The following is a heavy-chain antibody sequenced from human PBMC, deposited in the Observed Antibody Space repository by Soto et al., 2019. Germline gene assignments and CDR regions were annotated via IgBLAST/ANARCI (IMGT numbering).Heavy chain of an antibody. CDR1: GFTFRNYA. CDR2: ISYDGSNK. D-gene: IGHD3-22*01. Sequence: GGVLRLSCAVSGFTFRNYAINWGRQGPGKGLEWVAVISYDGSNKYYADSVKGRFTISRDNSKNTLYLQMNSLRAEDTAVYYCARALMIVVVIKPDAFDIWGQGTMVTVSS. V-gene: IGHV3-30-3*01. J-gene: IGHJ3*02. CDR3: ARALMIVVVIKPDAFDI.